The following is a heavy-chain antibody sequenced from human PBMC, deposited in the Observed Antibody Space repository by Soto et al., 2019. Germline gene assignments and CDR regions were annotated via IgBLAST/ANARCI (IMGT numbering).Heavy chain of an antibody. CDR3: TRDLVGYDAFDV. CDR1: GYTFSDYY. D-gene: IGHD5-12*01. CDR2: INCDSGGT. V-gene: IGHV1-2*02. J-gene: IGHJ3*01. Sequence: QVHLVQSGAEVKKPGTSVKVSCKTSGYTFSDYYIHWGRQAPGQGLEWMGRINCDSGGTTYSQKFQGGVTMTRDTSITTVYMDLSRLTSNDTAVYYCTRDLVGYDAFDVWGRGTLVAVSP.